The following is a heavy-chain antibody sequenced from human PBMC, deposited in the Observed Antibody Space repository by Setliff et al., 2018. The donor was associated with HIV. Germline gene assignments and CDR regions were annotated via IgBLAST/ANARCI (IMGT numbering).Heavy chain of an antibody. V-gene: IGHV4-39*01. Sequence: SETLSLTCTVSGGSISSTSYYWGWIRQPPGTGLEWIGSISSSGNTYYNPSLKSRVTTSVDTPKNQFSLKLNSVTAADTAVYHCAKTIGRYFDIFDNWGQGTLVTAPQ. CDR2: ISSSGNT. J-gene: IGHJ4*02. CDR1: GGSISSTSYY. CDR3: AKTIGRYFDIFDN. D-gene: IGHD3-9*01.